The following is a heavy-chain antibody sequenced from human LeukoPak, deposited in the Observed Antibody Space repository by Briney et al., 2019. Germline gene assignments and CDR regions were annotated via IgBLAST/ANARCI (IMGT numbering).Heavy chain of an antibody. CDR3: ARDPDEGGYNSNY. Sequence: GGSLRLSCAASGFTFSSYSMNWVRQAPGKGLEWVSYISSSSSTIYYADSVKGRFTISRDNAKNSLYLQMNSLRAEDTAVYYCARDPDEGGYNSNYWGQGTLVTVSS. CDR1: GFTFSSYS. D-gene: IGHD5-24*01. J-gene: IGHJ4*02. CDR2: ISSSSSTI. V-gene: IGHV3-48*01.